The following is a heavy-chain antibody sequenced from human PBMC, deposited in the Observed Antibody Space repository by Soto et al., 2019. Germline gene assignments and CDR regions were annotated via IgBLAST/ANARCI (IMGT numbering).Heavy chain of an antibody. CDR1: GGSISSYY. J-gene: IGHJ4*02. V-gene: IGHV4-4*07. Sequence: LSLTCTVSGGSISSYYWSWIRQPAGKGLEWIGRIYTSGSTNYNPSLKSRVTMSVDTSKNQFSLKLSSVTAADTAVYYCARELKGWWESAFDYWGQGTLVTVSS. CDR3: ARELKGWWESAFDY. CDR2: IYTSGST. D-gene: IGHD1-26*01.